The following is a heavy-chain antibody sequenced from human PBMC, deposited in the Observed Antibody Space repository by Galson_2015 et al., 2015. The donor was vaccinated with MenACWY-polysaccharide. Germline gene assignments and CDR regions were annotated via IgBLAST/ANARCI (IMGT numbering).Heavy chain of an antibody. CDR3: ASTGVDGYYYDSSGYYPSYFDY. CDR2: IIPIFGTA. Sequence: QSGAEVKKPGESLKVSCKASGGTFSSYAISWVRQAPGQGLEWMGGIIPIFGTANYAQKFQGRVTITADESTSTAYMELSSLRSEDTAVYYCASTGVDGYYYDSSGYYPSYFDYWGQGTLVTVSS. CDR1: GGTFSSYA. J-gene: IGHJ4*02. V-gene: IGHV1-69*01. D-gene: IGHD3-22*01.